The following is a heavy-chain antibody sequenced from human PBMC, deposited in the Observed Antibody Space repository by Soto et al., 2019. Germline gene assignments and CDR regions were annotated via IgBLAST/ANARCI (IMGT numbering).Heavy chain of an antibody. Sequence: QVQLVQSGAEVKKPGSSVTVSCKASGGTFSSYTISWVRQAPGQGLEWMGGIIPIFGTANYAQKFQGRVTITADEAXXTAYMELSGLRAEDTAVYYCARGNHRWLQLWYFDLWGRGTLVTVSS. CDR3: ARGNHRWLQLWYFDL. CDR1: GGTFSSYT. V-gene: IGHV1-69*12. CDR2: IIPIFGTA. D-gene: IGHD5-12*01. J-gene: IGHJ2*01.